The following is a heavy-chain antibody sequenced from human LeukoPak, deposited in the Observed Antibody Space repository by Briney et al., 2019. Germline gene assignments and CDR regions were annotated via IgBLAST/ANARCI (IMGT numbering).Heavy chain of an antibody. V-gene: IGHV3-23*01. CDR3: AKAPSGSPMGGERHFDS. J-gene: IGHJ4*02. CDR1: GFTFSSYG. D-gene: IGHD1-1*01. CDR2: IDYSGGRT. Sequence: GGSLRLSCAASGFTFSSYGMHWVRQAPGKGLEWVSGIDYSGGRTYYTDSVKGRFTIPRDNSKNTVYLQMNTLRAEDTAVYYCAKAPSGSPMGGERHFDSWGQGTLVTVSS.